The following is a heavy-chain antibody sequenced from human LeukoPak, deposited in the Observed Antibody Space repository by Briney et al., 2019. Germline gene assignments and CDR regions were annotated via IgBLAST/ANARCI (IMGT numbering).Heavy chain of an antibody. J-gene: IGHJ5*02. CDR3: ARSPLIAAAGTNWFDP. CDR2: IYYSGRT. Sequence: SETLSLTCTISGGSISSSSYYWGWIRQPPGKGLEWIGSIYYSGRTYYNPSLKSRATISVDTSKNQFSLKLSSVTAADTAVYYCARSPLIAAAGTNWFDPWAREPWSPSPQ. D-gene: IGHD6-13*01. CDR1: GGSISSSSYY. V-gene: IGHV4-39*01.